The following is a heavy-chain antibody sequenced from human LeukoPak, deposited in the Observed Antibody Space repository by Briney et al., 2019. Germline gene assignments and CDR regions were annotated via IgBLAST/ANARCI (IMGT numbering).Heavy chain of an antibody. CDR2: ISSSSSYI. CDR1: GFTFSSYS. D-gene: IGHD1-26*01. CDR3: ARDRGYEWELLAY. J-gene: IGHJ4*02. V-gene: IGHV3-21*01. Sequence: GGSLRLSCAASGFTFSSYSMNWVRQAPGKGLEWVSSISSSSSYIYYADSVKGRFTISRDNAKNSLYLQMNSLRVEDTAVYYCARDRGYEWELLAYWGQGTLVTVSS.